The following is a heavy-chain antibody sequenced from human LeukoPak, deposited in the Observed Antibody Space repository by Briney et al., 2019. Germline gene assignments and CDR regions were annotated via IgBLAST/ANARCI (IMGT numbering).Heavy chain of an antibody. J-gene: IGHJ4*02. Sequence: GGSLRLSCAASGFTFSDYSMGWIRQAPGKGLEWVSYISSGGISIYYADSVKGRFTISRDNAKNSLSLQMNSLRAEDTAVYYCARARDYYGAGDHWGQGTLVAVSS. CDR3: ARARDYYGAGDH. CDR1: GFTFSDYS. CDR2: ISSGGISI. V-gene: IGHV3-11*01. D-gene: IGHD3-10*01.